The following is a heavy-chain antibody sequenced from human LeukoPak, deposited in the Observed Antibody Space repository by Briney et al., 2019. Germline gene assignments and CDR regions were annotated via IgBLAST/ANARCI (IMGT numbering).Heavy chain of an antibody. V-gene: IGHV3-23*01. CDR3: AAPGYSSSWYEDY. CDR2: ISGSGGST. D-gene: IGHD6-13*01. Sequence: GGSLRLSCAASGFTFSSYAMSWVRQAPGKGLEWFSAISGSGGSTYYADSVKGRFTISRDNSKNTLYLQMNSLRAEDTAVYYCAAPGYSSSWYEDYWGQGTLVTVSS. CDR1: GFTFSSYA. J-gene: IGHJ4*02.